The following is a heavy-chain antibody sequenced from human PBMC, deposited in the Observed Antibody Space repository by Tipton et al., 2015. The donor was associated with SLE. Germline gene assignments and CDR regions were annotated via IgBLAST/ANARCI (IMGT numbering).Heavy chain of an antibody. CDR2: IYYSGST. J-gene: IGHJ3*02. CDR1: GGSISSHY. V-gene: IGHV4-59*11. CDR3: ASCLKYYYDSSDAFDI. D-gene: IGHD3-22*01. Sequence: TLSLTCTVSGGSISSHYWSWIRQPPGKGLEWVGCIYYSGSTNYNPSLKSRVTISVDTSKNQFSLKLSSVTAADTAVYYCASCLKYYYDSSDAFDIWGQGTMVTVSS.